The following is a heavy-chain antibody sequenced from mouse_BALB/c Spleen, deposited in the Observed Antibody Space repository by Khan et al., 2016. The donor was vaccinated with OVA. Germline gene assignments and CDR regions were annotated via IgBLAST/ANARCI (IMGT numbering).Heavy chain of an antibody. CDR2: INPNNGGT. Sequence: QVRLQQSGAELVKPGASVKLSCKASGYMFPSYYMYWVKQRPGQGLEWIGEINPNNGGTNLNEKFKSKATLTVHKSSSTAYMQLSSLTSEDSAVYYCSRSGFGSFVYWGRGTLVTVSA. V-gene: IGHV1S81*02. D-gene: IGHD2-2*01. CDR3: SRSGFGSFVY. CDR1: GYMFPSYY. J-gene: IGHJ3*01.